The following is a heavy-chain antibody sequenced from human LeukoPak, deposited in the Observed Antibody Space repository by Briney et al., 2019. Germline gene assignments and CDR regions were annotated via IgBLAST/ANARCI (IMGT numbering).Heavy chain of an antibody. CDR3: ARGHIVVVPAGEARYWFDP. CDR2: IIPIFGTA. J-gene: IGHJ5*02. Sequence: SVKVSCKASGGTFSSYAISWVRQAPGQGLEWTGGIIPIFGTANYAQKFQGRVTITTDESTSTAYMELSSLRSEDTAVYYCARGHIVVVPAGEARYWFDPWGQGTLVTVSS. V-gene: IGHV1-69*05. CDR1: GGTFSSYA. D-gene: IGHD2-2*01.